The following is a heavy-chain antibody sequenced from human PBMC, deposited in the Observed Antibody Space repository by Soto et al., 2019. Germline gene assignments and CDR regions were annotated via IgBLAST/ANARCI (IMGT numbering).Heavy chain of an antibody. CDR3: ARGRIAVADAFDI. Sequence: GGSLRLSCAASGYTCSSYSMNWVRQAPGKGLEWVSYISSSSSTIYYADSVKGRFTISRDNAKNSLYLQMNSLRAEDTAVYYCARGRIAVADAFDIWGQGTMVTVSS. CDR2: ISSSSSTI. D-gene: IGHD6-19*01. J-gene: IGHJ3*02. V-gene: IGHV3-48*01. CDR1: GYTCSSYS.